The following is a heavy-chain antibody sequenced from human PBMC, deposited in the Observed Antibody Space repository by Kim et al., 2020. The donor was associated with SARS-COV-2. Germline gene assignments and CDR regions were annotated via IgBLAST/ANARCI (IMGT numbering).Heavy chain of an antibody. J-gene: IGHJ4*02. V-gene: IGHV4-34*01. CDR2: INHSGST. CDR3: ARGPAADY. Sequence: SETLSLTCAVYGGSFSGYYWSWIRQPPGKGLEWIGEINHSGSTNYNPSLKSRVTISVDTSKNQFSLKLSSVTAADTAVYYCARGPAADYWGQGTLVTVSS. CDR1: GGSFSGYY.